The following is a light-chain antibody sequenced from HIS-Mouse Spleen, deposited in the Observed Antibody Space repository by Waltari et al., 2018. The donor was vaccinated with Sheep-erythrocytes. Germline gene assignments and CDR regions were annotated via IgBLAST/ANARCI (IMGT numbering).Light chain of an antibody. Sequence: QSALTQPASVSGSPGQSITISCTGTSSDVGGYNYVSWYQQHPGKAPKLMIYEVSNRPSGVSNRFSGSTAGNTASLTISGRQAEDEADYYCSSYTSSSSWVFGGGTKLTV. V-gene: IGLV2-14*01. CDR1: SSDVGGYNY. CDR2: EVS. CDR3: SSYTSSSSWV. J-gene: IGLJ3*02.